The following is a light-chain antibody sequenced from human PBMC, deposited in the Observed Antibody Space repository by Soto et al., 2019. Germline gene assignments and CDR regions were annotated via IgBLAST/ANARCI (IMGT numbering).Light chain of an antibody. Sequence: EIVMTQSPATLSVSPGERATLSCRAGQSVSSNLAWYQLKPGLAPRLLIYGASNRATGIPDRFSGSGSGTDFTLTISRLEPEDFAVYYCQQYGSSGTFGQGTKVDI. CDR1: QSVSSN. CDR3: QQYGSSGT. J-gene: IGKJ1*01. V-gene: IGKV3-20*01. CDR2: GAS.